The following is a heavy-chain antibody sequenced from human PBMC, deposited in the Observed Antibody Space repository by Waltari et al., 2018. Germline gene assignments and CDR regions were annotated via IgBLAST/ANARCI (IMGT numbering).Heavy chain of an antibody. CDR1: GGSISSYY. CDR3: AREGGGYDYVWGSYRDDAFDI. CDR2: IYYSGST. Sequence: QVQLQESGPGLVKPSETLSLTCTVSGGSISSYYWSWIRQPPGKGLEWIGYIYYSGSTNYNPSLKSRVTISVDTSKNQFSLKLSSVTAADTAVYYCAREGGGYDYVWGSYRDDAFDIWGQGTMVIVSS. V-gene: IGHV4-59*01. D-gene: IGHD3-16*02. J-gene: IGHJ3*02.